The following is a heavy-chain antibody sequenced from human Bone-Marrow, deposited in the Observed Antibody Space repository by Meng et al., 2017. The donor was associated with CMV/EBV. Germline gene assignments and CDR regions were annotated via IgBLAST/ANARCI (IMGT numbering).Heavy chain of an antibody. Sequence: GESLKISCAASGFTFDDYGMHWDRQAPGKGLEWVAFIRYDGSNKYYADSVKGRFTISRDNSKNTLYLQMNSLRAEDTAVYYCAKVGGLWSGYIDYWGQGTLVTVSS. CDR1: GFTFDDYG. J-gene: IGHJ4*02. V-gene: IGHV3-30*02. D-gene: IGHD3-3*01. CDR3: AKVGGLWSGYIDY. CDR2: IRYDGSNK.